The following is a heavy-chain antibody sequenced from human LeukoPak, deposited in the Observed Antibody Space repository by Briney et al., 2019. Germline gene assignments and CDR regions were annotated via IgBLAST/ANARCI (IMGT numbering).Heavy chain of an antibody. D-gene: IGHD2-2*02. CDR3: ARGSRYCSSTSCYTSSGLSVHHFDY. V-gene: IGHV4-34*01. CDR2: INHSGST. Sequence: SETLSLTCAVYGGSFSGYYWSWIRQPPGKGLEWIGEINHSGSTNYNPSLKSRVTISVDTSKNQFSLKLSSVTAADTAVYYCARGSRYCSSTSCYTSSGLSVHHFDYWGQGTLVTVSS. CDR1: GGSFSGYY. J-gene: IGHJ4*02.